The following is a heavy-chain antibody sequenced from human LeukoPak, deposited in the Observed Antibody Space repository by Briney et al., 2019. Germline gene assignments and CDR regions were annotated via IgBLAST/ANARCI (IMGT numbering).Heavy chain of an antibody. CDR3: ARLPSDY. J-gene: IGHJ4*02. CDR1: GFTFSSYS. Sequence: GGSLRLSCAASGFTFSSYSMNWVRQAPGKGLEWVSSISSSSSYIYYAGSVKGRFTISRDNAKNSLYLQMNTLRAEDTAVYYCARLPSDYWGQGTLVTVSS. D-gene: IGHD6-25*01. V-gene: IGHV3-21*01. CDR2: ISSSSSYI.